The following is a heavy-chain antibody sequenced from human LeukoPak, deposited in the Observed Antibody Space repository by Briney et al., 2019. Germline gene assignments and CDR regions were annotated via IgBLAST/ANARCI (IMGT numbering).Heavy chain of an antibody. J-gene: IGHJ4*02. Sequence: SETLSLTCTVSGYSISSGYYWGWIRQPPGKGLEWIGSIYHSGSTYYNPSLKSRVTISVDTSKNQFSLKLSSVTAADTAVYYCAMRIYYDSSGYYLSDYWGQGTLVTVSS. D-gene: IGHD3-22*01. CDR2: IYHSGST. V-gene: IGHV4-38-2*02. CDR3: AMRIYYDSSGYYLSDY. CDR1: GYSISSGYY.